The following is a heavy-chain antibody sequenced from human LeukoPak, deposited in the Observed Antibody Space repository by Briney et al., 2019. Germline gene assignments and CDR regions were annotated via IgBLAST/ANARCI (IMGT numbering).Heavy chain of an antibody. CDR2: TSNSGST. V-gene: IGHV4-59*01. J-gene: IGHJ1*01. Sequence: SETLSLTCTVSGGSINSYYWSWIRQPPGKGLEWIGYTSNSGSTGYNPSLKSRVTISVDTSKNQFSLDLNSVTAADTAVYYCARGTEGSAWLLQHWGQGTMVTVSS. D-gene: IGHD6-25*01. CDR3: ARGTEGSAWLLQH. CDR1: GGSINSYY.